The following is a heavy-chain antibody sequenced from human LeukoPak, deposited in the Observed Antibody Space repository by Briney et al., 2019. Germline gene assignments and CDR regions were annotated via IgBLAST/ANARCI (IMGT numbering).Heavy chain of an antibody. CDR3: AKVGARSKGATTYYYYYYMDV. CDR1: GFTFSSYG. D-gene: IGHD1-26*01. J-gene: IGHJ6*03. CDR2: ISYDGSNK. Sequence: GGSLRLSCAASGFTFSSYGMHWVRQAPGKGLEWVAVISYDGSNKYYADSVKGRFTISRDNSKNTLYLQMNSLRAEDTAVYYCAKVGARSKGATTYYYYYYMDVWGKGTTVTISS. V-gene: IGHV3-30*18.